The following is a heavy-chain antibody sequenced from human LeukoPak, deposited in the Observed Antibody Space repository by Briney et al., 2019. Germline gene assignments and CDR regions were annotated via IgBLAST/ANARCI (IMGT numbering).Heavy chain of an antibody. D-gene: IGHD3-22*01. J-gene: IGHJ4*02. CDR2: ISAYNGNT. V-gene: IGHV1-18*01. Sequence: ASVKVSCKASGYTFTSYGISWVRQAPGQGLEWMGWISAYNGNTNYAQKLQGRVTMTTDTSTSTAYMELRSLRSDDTAVYYCARIDYDSSGYYSDFDYWGQGTLVTVSS. CDR3: ARIDYDSSGYYSDFDY. CDR1: GYTFTSYG.